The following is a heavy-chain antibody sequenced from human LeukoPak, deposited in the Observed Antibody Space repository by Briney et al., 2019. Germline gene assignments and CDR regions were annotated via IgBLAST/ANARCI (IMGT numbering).Heavy chain of an antibody. CDR2: IYTSGST. D-gene: IGHD3-10*01. Sequence: SETLSLTCTVSGGSISSYYWSWIRQPAGKGLEWIGRIYTSGSTNYNPSLKSRVTMSVDTSKNQFSLKLSSVTAAGTAVYYCARDGLLWFGELSAAFDIWGQGTMVTVSS. CDR3: ARDGLLWFGELSAAFDI. V-gene: IGHV4-4*07. CDR1: GGSISSYY. J-gene: IGHJ3*02.